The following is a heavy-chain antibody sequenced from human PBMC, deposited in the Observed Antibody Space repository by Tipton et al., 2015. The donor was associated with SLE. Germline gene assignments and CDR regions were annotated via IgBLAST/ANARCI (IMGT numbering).Heavy chain of an antibody. CDR1: GGSLSDYY. D-gene: IGHD3-3*01. V-gene: IGHV4-34*01. J-gene: IGHJ4*02. CDR3: ARQFGVVITEPVFDY. Sequence: TLSLTCAVYGGSLSDYYWTWIRQPPGKGLEWIGEINHRGSTIYNPSLKSRVTISVDTSKNQFSLRLRSVTAADSAVYYCARQFGVVITEPVFDYWGQGTLVSVSS. CDR2: INHRGST.